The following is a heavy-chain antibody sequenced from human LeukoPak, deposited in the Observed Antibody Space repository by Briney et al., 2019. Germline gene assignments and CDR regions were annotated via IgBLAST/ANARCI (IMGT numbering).Heavy chain of an antibody. V-gene: IGHV4-39*07. CDR1: GGSISSSSYY. D-gene: IGHD6-13*01. CDR2: IYYSGST. Sequence: SSETLSLTCTVSGGSISSSSYYWGWIRQPPGKGLEWIGSIYYSGSTYYNPSLKSRVTISVDTSKNQFSLKLSSVTAADTAVYYCARVGLYSSSWSAIDYWGQGTLVTVSS. CDR3: ARVGLYSSSWSAIDY. J-gene: IGHJ4*02.